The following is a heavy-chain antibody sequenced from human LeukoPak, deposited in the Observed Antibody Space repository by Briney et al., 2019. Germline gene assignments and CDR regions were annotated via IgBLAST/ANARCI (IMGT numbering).Heavy chain of an antibody. D-gene: IGHD6-19*01. CDR1: GGSISSYY. J-gene: IGHJ4*02. V-gene: IGHV4-59*08. CDR2: ICYSGST. Sequence: PSETLSLTCTVSGGSISSYYWNWIRQPPGKGLEWIGYICYSGSTNYNPSLKSRVTISVDTSKNQFSLKLSSGTAADTAVYFCARQLRGEAVAGHLQPFDYWGQGTLVTVSS. CDR3: ARQLRGEAVAGHLQPFDY.